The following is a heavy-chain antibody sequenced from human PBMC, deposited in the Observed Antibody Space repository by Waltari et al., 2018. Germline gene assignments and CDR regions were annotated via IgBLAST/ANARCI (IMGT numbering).Heavy chain of an antibody. Sequence: QLQLQESGPGLVKPSETLSLTCTVSGGSISSSSYYWGWIRQPPGKGLEWIGSIYYSGSTYYNPSLKSRVTISVDTSKNQFSLKLSSVTAADTAVYYCARQPLVGATFDPWGQGTLVTVSS. D-gene: IGHD1-26*01. CDR1: GGSISSSSYY. V-gene: IGHV4-39*01. CDR3: ARQPLVGATFDP. J-gene: IGHJ5*02. CDR2: IYYSGST.